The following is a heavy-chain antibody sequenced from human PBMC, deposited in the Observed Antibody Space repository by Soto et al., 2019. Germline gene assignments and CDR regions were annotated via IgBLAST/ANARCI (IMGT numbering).Heavy chain of an antibody. V-gene: IGHV1-46*01. CDR3: ARDLRKVPAAMGGGEFRVYNWFDP. CDR2: INASGGST. Sequence: QVQLVQSGAEVKKPGASVKVSCKASGYTFTSYYMHWVRQAPGQGLEWMGIINASGGSTSYAQKFQGRVTMTRDTSTSTFYMELSSLRSEDTAVYYCARDLRKVPAAMGGGEFRVYNWFDPWGQGTLVTVSS. J-gene: IGHJ5*02. CDR1: GYTFTSYY. D-gene: IGHD2-2*01.